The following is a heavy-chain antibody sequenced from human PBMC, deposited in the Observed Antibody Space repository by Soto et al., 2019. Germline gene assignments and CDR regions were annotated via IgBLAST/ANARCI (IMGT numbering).Heavy chain of an antibody. CDR1: GDSVSSNTAS. CDR3: AKGPNVGPKTRYGFDP. V-gene: IGHV6-1*01. J-gene: IGHJ5*02. CDR2: TYFRSKWYN. Sequence: SQTLSLTCAISGDSVSSNTASWNWIRQSPSRGLEWLGRTYFRSKWYNDYAVSVKSRIIINPDTSNNQFSLQLNSVTPEDTAVYFCAKGPNVGPKTRYGFDPWGQGIMVTVSS. D-gene: IGHD4-17*01.